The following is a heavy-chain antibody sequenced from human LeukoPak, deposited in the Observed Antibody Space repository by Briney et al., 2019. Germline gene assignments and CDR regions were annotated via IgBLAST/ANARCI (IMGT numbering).Heavy chain of an antibody. CDR2: ISGDGGST. CDR1: GFTFTNYA. V-gene: IGHV3-23*01. CDR3: AKDKGGSYGGFDY. D-gene: IGHD1-26*01. J-gene: IGHJ4*02. Sequence: PGGSPRLSCAASGFTFTNYAMSWARQAPGKGLEWVSAISGDGGSTFYADSVKGRFTISRDNSKNTMYLQMNSLRAEDTAVYYCAKDKGGSYGGFDYWGQGALVTVSS.